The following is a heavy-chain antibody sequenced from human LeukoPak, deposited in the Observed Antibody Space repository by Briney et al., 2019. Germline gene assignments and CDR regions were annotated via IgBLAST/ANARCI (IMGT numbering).Heavy chain of an antibody. J-gene: IGHJ4*02. CDR3: ASLSTHDYGDP. D-gene: IGHD4-17*01. CDR2: IKSDGSST. Sequence: GGSLRLSCAASGFTFSSYWMHWVRQAPGKGLVWVSRIKSDGSSTSYADSVKGRFTISRDNAKNTLYLQMNSLRAEDTAVYYCASLSTHDYGDPWGQGTLVTVSS. V-gene: IGHV3-74*01. CDR1: GFTFSSYW.